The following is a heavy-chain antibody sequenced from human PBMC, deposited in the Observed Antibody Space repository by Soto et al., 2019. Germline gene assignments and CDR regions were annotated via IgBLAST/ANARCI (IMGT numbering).Heavy chain of an antibody. Sequence: ASVKVSCKASEYSFSSRDGISWVRQAPGQGLEWMGWINSYSGNTNYAEKFQDRVIMATDTSTSTASMELRSLRFDDTAFYYCAGGQGSLIPYYFDSWGQGTLVTVSS. D-gene: IGHD2-2*02. J-gene: IGHJ4*02. CDR3: AGGQGSLIPYYFDS. V-gene: IGHV1-18*04. CDR1: EYSFSSRDG. CDR2: INSYSGNT.